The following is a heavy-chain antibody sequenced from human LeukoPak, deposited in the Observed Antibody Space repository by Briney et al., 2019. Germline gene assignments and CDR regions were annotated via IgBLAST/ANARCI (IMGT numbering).Heavy chain of an antibody. CDR2: ISTYNGNT. Sequence: ASVKVSCKASGYTFTSYGISWVRQAPGQGLEWMGWISTYNGNTVYAQNLQGRVTLTTGTSTITAFMELRSLRSDDTAVYYCVRDRYDSETDYWGQGTLVTVSS. CDR1: GYTFTSYG. V-gene: IGHV1-18*01. D-gene: IGHD1-1*01. J-gene: IGHJ4*02. CDR3: VRDRYDSETDY.